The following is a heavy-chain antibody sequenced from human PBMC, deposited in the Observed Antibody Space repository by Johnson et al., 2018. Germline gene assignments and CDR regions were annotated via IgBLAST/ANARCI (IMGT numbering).Heavy chain of an antibody. D-gene: IGHD2-2*01. Sequence: VQLVESGGGLVQPGGSLRLSCAASGFTFSSYDMHWVRQATGKGLEWVSAIGTAGDTYYPGSVKGLFTISRENAKNSLYLQMNSLRAEDTTVYYCARRGFSTSLWIRIYYYYMDVWGKGTTVTVSS. CDR3: ARRGFSTSLWIRIYYYYMDV. CDR2: IGTAGDT. CDR1: GFTFSSYD. J-gene: IGHJ6*03. V-gene: IGHV3-13*01.